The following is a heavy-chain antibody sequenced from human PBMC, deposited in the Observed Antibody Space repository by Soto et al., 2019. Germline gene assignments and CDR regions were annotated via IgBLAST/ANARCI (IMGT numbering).Heavy chain of an antibody. Sequence: QVQLVQSGAEVKKPGASVKVSCKASGYTFTSYGISWVRQAPGQGREWMGWISAYNGNTNYAQKLQGRVTMTTDTSTSTAYMELRSLRSDDTAVYYCARERIAAAVTFYYYYGMDVWGQGTTVTVSS. D-gene: IGHD6-13*01. V-gene: IGHV1-18*01. CDR2: ISAYNGNT. J-gene: IGHJ6*02. CDR1: GYTFTSYG. CDR3: ARERIAAAVTFYYYYGMDV.